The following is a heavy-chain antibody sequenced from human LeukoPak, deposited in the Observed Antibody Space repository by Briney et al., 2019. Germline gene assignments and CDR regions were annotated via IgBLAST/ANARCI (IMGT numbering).Heavy chain of an antibody. J-gene: IGHJ4*02. CDR1: GGSISSSSYY. CDR2: IYYSGST. CDR3: AIPRGWGQQLAPDFDY. V-gene: IGHV4-39*01. D-gene: IGHD6-13*01. Sequence: SETLSLTCTVSGGSISSSSYYWGWIRQPPGKGLEWIGSIYYSGSTYYSPSLKSRVTISVDTSKNQFSLKLSSVTAADTAVYYCAIPRGWGQQLAPDFDYWGQGTLVTVSS.